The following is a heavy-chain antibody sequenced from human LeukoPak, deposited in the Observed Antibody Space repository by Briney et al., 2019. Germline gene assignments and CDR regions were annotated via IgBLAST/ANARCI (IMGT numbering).Heavy chain of an antibody. CDR3: VRDPGDSYGYGLGY. CDR2: ISSSSSTI. CDR1: GFTFSSYS. J-gene: IGHJ4*02. V-gene: IGHV3-48*01. D-gene: IGHD5-18*01. Sequence: GGSLRLSCAASGFTFSSYSMNWVRQAPGKGLEWVSYISSSSSTIYYADSVKGRFTISRDNAKNSLYLQMNSLRPEDTALYYCVRDPGDSYGYGLGYWGQGTLVTVSS.